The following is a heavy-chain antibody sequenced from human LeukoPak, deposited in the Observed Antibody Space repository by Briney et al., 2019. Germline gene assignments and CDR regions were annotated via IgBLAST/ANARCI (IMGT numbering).Heavy chain of an antibody. CDR1: GGSISSSNW. V-gene: IGHV4-4*02. Sequence: SGTLSLTCAVSGGSISSSNWWTWVRQPPGKGLEWIGEIYHSGSTNYNPSLKSRVTISVDKSKNQFSLKLSSVTAAATAVYYCALQYDSSGTFDYWGQGTLVTVSS. CDR3: ALQYDSSGTFDY. J-gene: IGHJ4*02. CDR2: IYHSGST. D-gene: IGHD3-22*01.